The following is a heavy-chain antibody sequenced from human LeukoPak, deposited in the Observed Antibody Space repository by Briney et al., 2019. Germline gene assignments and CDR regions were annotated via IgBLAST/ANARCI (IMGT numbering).Heavy chain of an antibody. Sequence: GGSLRLSCAASAFTFDDYAMHWVRQAPGKGLEWVSGISWNSGSVDYADSVKGRFTISRDNAKNSLYLQMNSLRPEDTALYYCAKSKFSASGIALDYWGQGTLVTVSS. CDR1: AFTFDDYA. CDR3: AKSKFSASGIALDY. V-gene: IGHV3-9*01. CDR2: ISWNSGSV. J-gene: IGHJ4*02. D-gene: IGHD3-10*01.